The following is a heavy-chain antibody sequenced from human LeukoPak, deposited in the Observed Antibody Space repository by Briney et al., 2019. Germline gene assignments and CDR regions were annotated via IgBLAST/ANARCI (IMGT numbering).Heavy chain of an antibody. CDR1: GFTFSSYA. Sequence: GGSLRLSCAASGFTFSSYAMTWVRQAPGMGLEWASALTYSGGSTYYAASVKGRFTISRDNSKNTLYLQMNSLRAEDTAVYYCAKAREDTYYYDSSGYYFATPLDYWGQGTLVTVSS. J-gene: IGHJ4*02. CDR3: AKAREDTYYYDSSGYYFATPLDY. D-gene: IGHD3-22*01. CDR2: LTYSGGST. V-gene: IGHV3-23*01.